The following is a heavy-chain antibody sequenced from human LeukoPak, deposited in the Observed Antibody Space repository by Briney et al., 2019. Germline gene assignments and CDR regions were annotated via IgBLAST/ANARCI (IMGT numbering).Heavy chain of an antibody. D-gene: IGHD2-15*01. CDR3: AKRGGYFRY. CDR2: ISGSGGST. J-gene: IGHJ4*02. V-gene: IGHV3-23*01. Sequence: GVLRLSCAASGFTFSSYAMRWVRQAPGKGLEWVSAISGSGGSTYYADSVKGRFTISRDNSKNTLYLQMNSLRAEDTAVYFCAKRGGYFRYWGRAALVTVSS. CDR1: GFTFSSYA.